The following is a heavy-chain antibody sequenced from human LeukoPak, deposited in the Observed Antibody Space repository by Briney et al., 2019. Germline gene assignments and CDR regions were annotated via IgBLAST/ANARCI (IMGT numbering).Heavy chain of an antibody. V-gene: IGHV1-69*06. D-gene: IGHD2-2*01. Sequence: GASVKVSRKASGGTFSSYAISWVRQAPGQGLEWMGRIIPIFGTANYAQKFQGRVTITADKSTSTAYMELSSLRSEDTAVYYCARGYCSSTSCQGIRYFDYWGQGTLVTVSS. CDR2: IIPIFGTA. CDR1: GGTFSSYA. J-gene: IGHJ4*02. CDR3: ARGYCSSTSCQGIRYFDY.